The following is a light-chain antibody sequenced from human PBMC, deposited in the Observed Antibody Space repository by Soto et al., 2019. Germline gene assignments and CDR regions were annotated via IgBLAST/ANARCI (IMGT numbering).Light chain of an antibody. CDR2: GAS. CDR3: QQYGGSPPVT. Sequence: EIVLTQSPCTLSLSPGERATLSCRASQSVSSSFLAWYQQKLGQAPRLLMYGASSRATGIPDRFSGSGSGTDFTLTISRLEPEDFAVYYCQQYGGSPPVTFGPGTKVDIK. V-gene: IGKV3-20*01. CDR1: QSVSSSF. J-gene: IGKJ3*01.